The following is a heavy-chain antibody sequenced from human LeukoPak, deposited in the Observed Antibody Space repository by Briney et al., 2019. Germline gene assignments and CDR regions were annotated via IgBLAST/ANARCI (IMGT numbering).Heavy chain of an antibody. J-gene: IGHJ4*02. CDR1: GFTFSDYY. CDR3: ARDEGSGSYYHY. CDR2: ISSSGSTI. V-gene: IGHV3-11*01. D-gene: IGHD3-10*01. Sequence: GGSLRLSCAASGFTFSDYYMSWIGQAPGKGLEWVSYISSSGSTIYYADSVKGRFTISRDNAKNSLYLQMNSLRGEDTAVYYCARDEGSGSYYHYWGQGTLVTVSS.